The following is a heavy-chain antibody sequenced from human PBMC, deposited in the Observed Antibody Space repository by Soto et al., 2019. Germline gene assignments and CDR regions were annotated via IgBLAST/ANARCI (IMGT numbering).Heavy chain of an antibody. CDR2: ISSSGSTI. D-gene: IGHD3-10*01. CDR3: SRAGGSGSYYIRFDY. CDR1: GFTFSDYY. J-gene: IGHJ4*02. Sequence: GGSLRLSCAASGFTFSDYYMSWIRQAPGKGLEWVSYISSSGSTIYYADSVKGRFTISRDNAKNSLYLQMNSLRAEDTTVYYCSRAGGSGSYYIRFDYWGQGTLVTVSS. V-gene: IGHV3-11*01.